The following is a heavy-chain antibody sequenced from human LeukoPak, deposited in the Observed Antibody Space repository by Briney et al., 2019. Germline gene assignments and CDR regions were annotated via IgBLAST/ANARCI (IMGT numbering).Heavy chain of an antibody. Sequence: GGSLRLSCAASGFTFSSYAMSWVRQAPGKGLEWVSAISGSGGSTYYADSVKGRFTISRDNPKNTLYLQMNSLRAEDAAVYYCAKERQIVGATTSDYWGQGTLVTVSS. V-gene: IGHV3-23*01. J-gene: IGHJ4*02. CDR2: ISGSGGST. CDR1: GFTFSSYA. D-gene: IGHD1-26*01. CDR3: AKERQIVGATTSDY.